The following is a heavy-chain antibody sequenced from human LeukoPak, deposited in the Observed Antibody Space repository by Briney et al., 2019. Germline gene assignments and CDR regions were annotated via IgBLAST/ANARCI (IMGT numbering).Heavy chain of an antibody. J-gene: IGHJ4*02. Sequence: PGGSLRLSCAASVFTFSSYSMNWVRQAPGKGLEWVAVISYDGSNKYYADSVKGRFTISRDNSKNTLYLQMNRVRAEDTALYYFARAPRRTPRAHYFDYWGQGTLVTVSS. CDR1: VFTFSSYS. CDR3: ARAPRRTPRAHYFDY. CDR2: ISYDGSNK. V-gene: IGHV3-30*03. D-gene: IGHD1-1*01.